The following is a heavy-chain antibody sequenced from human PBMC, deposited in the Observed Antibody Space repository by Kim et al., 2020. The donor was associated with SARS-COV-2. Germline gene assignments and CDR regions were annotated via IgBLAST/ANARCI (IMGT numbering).Heavy chain of an antibody. CDR1: GFTFDDYG. Sequence: GGSLRLSCAASGFTFDDYGMTWVRQAPGKGLEWVSGINWIGGSTVYADSVKGRFTISRDNAKNSLYLQMNSLRAEDTAFYYCTRSADPGIAAAGDYWGQGTLVSVSS. D-gene: IGHD6-13*01. CDR2: INWIGGST. V-gene: IGHV3-20*04. CDR3: TRSADPGIAAAGDY. J-gene: IGHJ4*02.